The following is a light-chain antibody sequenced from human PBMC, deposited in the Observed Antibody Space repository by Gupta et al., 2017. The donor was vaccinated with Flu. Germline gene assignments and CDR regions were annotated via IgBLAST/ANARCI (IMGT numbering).Light chain of an antibody. V-gene: IGLV1-47*01. CDR3: AAWDDSLSGRV. CDR1: SSNIGSNY. CDR2: RNN. Sequence: QSVLTQPPSESGTPGQRVTISCSGSSSNIGSNYVYWYQQLPGTAPKLLFYRNNQRPSGVPARFSGSKSVTSASLAISGLRSEDEADYYCAAWDDSLSGRVFGGGTKLTVL. J-gene: IGLJ3*02.